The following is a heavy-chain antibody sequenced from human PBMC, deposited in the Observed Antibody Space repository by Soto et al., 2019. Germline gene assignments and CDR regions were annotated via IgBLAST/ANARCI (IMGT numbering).Heavy chain of an antibody. CDR2: IYPGDSDT. CDR1: GYNFTSYW. Sequence: GESLKISCKGSGYNFTSYWIGWVRQMPGKGLGWMGIIYPGDSDTRYSPSFQGQVTISADKSISTAYLQWSSLKASDTAMYYCARHSRTTGTTTPYAMDVWGQGTTVTVSS. J-gene: IGHJ6*02. D-gene: IGHD1-1*01. V-gene: IGHV5-51*01. CDR3: ARHSRTTGTTTPYAMDV.